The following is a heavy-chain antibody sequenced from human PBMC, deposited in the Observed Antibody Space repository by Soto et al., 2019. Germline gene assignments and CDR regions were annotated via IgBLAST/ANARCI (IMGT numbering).Heavy chain of an antibody. J-gene: IGHJ4*02. V-gene: IGHV3-33*01. CDR1: GFTFSSYG. CDR2: IWYDGSNK. D-gene: IGHD6-19*01. CDR3: ARDGQAVAGYFDY. Sequence: GSLRLSCAASGFTFSSYGMHWVRQAPGKGLEWVAVIWYDGSNKYYADSVKGRFTISRDNSKNTLYLQMNSLRAEDTAVYYCARDGQAVAGYFDYWGQGTLVTVS.